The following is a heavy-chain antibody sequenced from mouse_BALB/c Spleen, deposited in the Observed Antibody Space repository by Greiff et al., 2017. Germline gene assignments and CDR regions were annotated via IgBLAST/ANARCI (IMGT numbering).Heavy chain of an antibody. CDR2: IYPGDGDT. D-gene: IGHD2-4*01. V-gene: IGHV1-87*01. CDR1: GYTFTSYW. CDR3: AREELTMITTNYAMDY. J-gene: IGHJ4*01. Sequence: QVQLKESGAELARPGASVKLSCKASGYTFTSYWMQWVKQRPGQGLEWIGAIYPGDGDTRYTQKFKGKATLTADKSSSTAYMQLSSLASEDSAVYYCAREELTMITTNYAMDYWGQGTSVTVSS.